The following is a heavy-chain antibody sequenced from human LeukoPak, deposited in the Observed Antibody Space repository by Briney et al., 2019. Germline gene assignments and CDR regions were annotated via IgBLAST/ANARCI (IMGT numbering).Heavy chain of an antibody. J-gene: IGHJ6*02. CDR3: ARAGDPSRYCSSTSCYYYYYGMDV. CDR2: ISSSSTTI. V-gene: IGHV3-48*02. D-gene: IGHD2-2*01. CDR1: GFTFSSYS. Sequence: GGSLRLSCAASGFTFSSYSMNWVRQAPGKGLEWVSYISSSSTTIYYADSVKGRFTISRDNAKNSLYLQMNSLRDEDTAVYYCARAGDPSRYCSSTSCYYYYYGMDVWGQGTTLTVSS.